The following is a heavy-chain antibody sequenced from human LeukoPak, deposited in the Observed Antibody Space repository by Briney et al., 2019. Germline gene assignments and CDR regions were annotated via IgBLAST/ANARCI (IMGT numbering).Heavy chain of an antibody. CDR1: GGTFSSYA. CDR2: IIPIFGTA. Sequence: GASVKVSCKASGGTFSSYAISWVRQAPGQGLEWMGGIIPIFGTANYAQKFQGRVTITADKSTSTAYMELSSLRSEDTAVYYCASDYGDYDKLMDAFDIWGQGTMVTVSS. D-gene: IGHD4-17*01. CDR3: ASDYGDYDKLMDAFDI. J-gene: IGHJ3*02. V-gene: IGHV1-69*06.